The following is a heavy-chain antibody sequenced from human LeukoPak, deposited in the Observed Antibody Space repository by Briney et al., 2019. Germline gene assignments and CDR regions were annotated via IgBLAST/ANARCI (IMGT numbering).Heavy chain of an antibody. Sequence: GGSLRLSCAASGFTFSSYAMNWVRQAPGKGLEWVSYISSSGSTIYYADSVKGRFTISRDNAKNSLYLQMNSLRAEDTAVYYCARVSRGYDDHYYYYYYMDVWGKGTTVTVSS. CDR3: ARVSRGYDDHYYYYYYMDV. CDR2: ISSSGSTI. V-gene: IGHV3-48*04. J-gene: IGHJ6*03. D-gene: IGHD3-3*01. CDR1: GFTFSSYA.